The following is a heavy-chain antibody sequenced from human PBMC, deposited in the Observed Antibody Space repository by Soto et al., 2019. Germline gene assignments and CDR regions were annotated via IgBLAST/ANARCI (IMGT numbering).Heavy chain of an antibody. CDR3: ARGGTPGIAAADYYGTDV. CDR1: GGTFSSYA. J-gene: IGHJ6*02. Sequence: SVKVSCKASGGTFSSYAISWVRQAPGQGLEWMGGIIPIFGTANYAQKFQGRVTITADESTSTAYMELSSLRSEETAVYYCARGGTPGIAAADYYGTDVWGQGTTVTVSS. V-gene: IGHV1-69*13. D-gene: IGHD6-13*01. CDR2: IIPIFGTA.